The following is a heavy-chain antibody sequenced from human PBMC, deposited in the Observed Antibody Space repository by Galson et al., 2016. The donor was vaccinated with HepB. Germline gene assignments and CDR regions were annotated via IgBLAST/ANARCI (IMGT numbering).Heavy chain of an antibody. V-gene: IGHV3-66*01. CDR1: GVTVGNNY. CDR2: IYSIGTT. J-gene: IGHJ5*02. CDR3: AGAYDPVSSFDYGDYSLTWFDP. D-gene: IGHD4-17*01. Sequence: SLRLSCAASGVTVGNNYMNWVRQAPGKGLEWVSLIYSIGTTNYADSVRGRFTISRDSSKNTLYLQMNSLRADDTAFYYCAGAYDPVSSFDYGDYSLTWFDPWGQGTLVTVSS.